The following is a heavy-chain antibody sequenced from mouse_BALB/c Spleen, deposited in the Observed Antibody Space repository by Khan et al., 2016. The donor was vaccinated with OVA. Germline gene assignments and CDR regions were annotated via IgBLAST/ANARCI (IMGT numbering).Heavy chain of an antibody. V-gene: IGHV1S137*01. CDR3: ARGGNGFDY. CDR1: GYTFTDYV. J-gene: IGHJ2*01. CDR2: ISTYNGYI. Sequence: QVQLQQSGPEVVRPGVSVKISCKGSGYTFTDYVMHWVKQSHAKSLEWIGIISTYNGYINYNKNLKGKATRTVDKSSSPAYMELARLTSEDSAIYYCARGGNGFDYWGQGTTLTVSS. D-gene: IGHD2-1*01.